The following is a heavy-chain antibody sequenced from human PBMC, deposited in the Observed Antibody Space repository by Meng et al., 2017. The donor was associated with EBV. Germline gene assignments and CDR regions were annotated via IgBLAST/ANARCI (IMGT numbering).Heavy chain of an antibody. D-gene: IGHD6-19*01. CDR1: GSTFTGYY. Sequence: QAQLVRVWARVKNPGASVKVTCKASGSTFTGYYMPWWRQAPGQGLEWMGRINPTSGGTNYAQKFQGRVTMTGDTSISTAYMELSRLRSDDTAVYYCARSRSSPDVPLDYWGQGTLVTVSS. J-gene: IGHJ4*02. CDR2: INPTSGGT. V-gene: IGHV1-2*06. CDR3: ARSRSSPDVPLDY.